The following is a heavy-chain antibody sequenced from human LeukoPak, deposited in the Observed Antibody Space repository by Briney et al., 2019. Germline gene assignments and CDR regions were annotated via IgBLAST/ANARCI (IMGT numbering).Heavy chain of an antibody. Sequence: GGSLRLSCAASGFTFSSYAVSWVRQAPGKGQEWVSAISGSGGSTYYADSVKGRFTISRDNSKNTLYLQMNSLRAEDTAVYYCAKPQYYYDSSGYYSEYFQHWGQGTLVTVSS. V-gene: IGHV3-23*01. CDR3: AKPQYYYDSSGYYSEYFQH. D-gene: IGHD3-22*01. J-gene: IGHJ1*01. CDR2: ISGSGGST. CDR1: GFTFSSYA.